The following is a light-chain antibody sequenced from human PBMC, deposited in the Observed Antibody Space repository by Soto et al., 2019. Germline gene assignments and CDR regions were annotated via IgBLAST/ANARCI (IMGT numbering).Light chain of an antibody. CDR3: SSYAGSSNYV. CDR1: SSDVGGYNY. CDR2: EVS. Sequence: QSALTQPPSASGSPGQSVTISCTGTSSDVGGYNYVSWYQQHPGKAPKLMIYEVSKRPSGVPDRFSASKSGNTASLTVSGLQADEEADYYCSSYAGSSNYVFGTGTKLTVL. J-gene: IGLJ1*01. V-gene: IGLV2-8*01.